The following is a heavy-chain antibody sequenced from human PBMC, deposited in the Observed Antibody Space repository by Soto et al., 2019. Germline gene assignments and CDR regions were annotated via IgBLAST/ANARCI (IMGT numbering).Heavy chain of an antibody. CDR2: IYYSGST. V-gene: IGHV4-59*08. D-gene: IGHD1-20*01. Sequence: SETLSLTCTVSGGSISSYYWSWIRQPPGKGLEWIGYIYYSGSTNYNPSLKSRVTISVDTSKNQFSLKLSSVTAADTAVYYCARRYGSDFDFWGQGTMVTVSS. CDR3: ARRYGSDFDF. CDR1: GGSISSYY. J-gene: IGHJ3*01.